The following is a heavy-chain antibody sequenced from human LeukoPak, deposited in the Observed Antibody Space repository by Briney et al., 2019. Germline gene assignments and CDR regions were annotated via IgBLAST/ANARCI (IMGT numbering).Heavy chain of an antibody. Sequence: PGGSLRLSCAASGFTFTTYAMSWVRQAPGKGLEWVSAIGGSGSNTYYADSVKGRFTISRDNSKNTLFLQMNSLRAEDTAVYYCANYGVGGNTDYWGQGTLVTVSS. CDR3: ANYGVGGNTDY. CDR2: IGGSGSNT. CDR1: GFTFTTYA. V-gene: IGHV3-23*01. J-gene: IGHJ4*02. D-gene: IGHD2/OR15-2a*01.